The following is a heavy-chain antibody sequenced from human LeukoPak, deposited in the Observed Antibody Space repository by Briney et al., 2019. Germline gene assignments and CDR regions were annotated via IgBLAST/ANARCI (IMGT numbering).Heavy chain of an antibody. CDR1: GYTFTGYY. J-gene: IGHJ4*02. V-gene: IGHV1-2*02. Sequence: ASVKVSCKASGYTFTGYYLHWVRQAPGQGLEWMGWINPNSGDTNYAQKFQGRVTLARDTSISTAYMELSRLRSDDTAVYYCANTGNSRGAYWGQGTLVTVSS. CDR3: ANTGNSRGAY. D-gene: IGHD2/OR15-2a*01. CDR2: INPNSGDT.